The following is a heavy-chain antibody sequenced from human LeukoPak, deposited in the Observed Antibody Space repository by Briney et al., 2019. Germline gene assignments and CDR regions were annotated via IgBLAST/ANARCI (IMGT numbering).Heavy chain of an antibody. D-gene: IGHD3-22*01. CDR3: ARVLNYYDSSGYYFSY. V-gene: IGHV3-30-3*01. Sequence: GGSLRLSCTASGFTFGDYAMSWVRQAPGKGLEWVAVISYDGSNKYYADSVKGRFTISRDNSKNTLYLQMNSLRAEDTAVYYCARVLNYYDSSGYYFSYWGQGTLVTVSS. J-gene: IGHJ4*02. CDR2: ISYDGSNK. CDR1: GFTFGDYA.